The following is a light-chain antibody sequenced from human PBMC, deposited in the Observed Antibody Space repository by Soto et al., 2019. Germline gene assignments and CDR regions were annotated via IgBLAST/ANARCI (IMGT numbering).Light chain of an antibody. Sequence: QSVLTQPPSASGTPGQRVTISCSGRSSNIGNNYVSWFQQLPGTAPKLLLYKNNQRPSGVPVRFSGSKSGTSASLAISGLRSEDEADYYCAAWDDSLSGPGMAFGGGTKLTVL. CDR2: KNN. CDR1: SSNIGNNY. J-gene: IGLJ3*02. V-gene: IGLV1-47*01. CDR3: AAWDDSLSGPGMA.